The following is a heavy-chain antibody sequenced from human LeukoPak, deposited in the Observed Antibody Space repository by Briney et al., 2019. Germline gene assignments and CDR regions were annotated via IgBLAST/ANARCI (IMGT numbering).Heavy chain of an antibody. D-gene: IGHD4-17*01. V-gene: IGHV3-7*03. J-gene: IGHJ5*02. CDR2: IKPDGSDK. Sequence: GGSLRLSCVGSGFTFSTYWMTWVRQAPGKGLEWVANIKPDGSDKYFVDSVKGRFTISRDNSQNSLYLQMNSLRAEDTAVYYCAKVTTGINWFDPWGQGTLVTVSS. CDR1: GFTFSTYW. CDR3: AKVTTGINWFDP.